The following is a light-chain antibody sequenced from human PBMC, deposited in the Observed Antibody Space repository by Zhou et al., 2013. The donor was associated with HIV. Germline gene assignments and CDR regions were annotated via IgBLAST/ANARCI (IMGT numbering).Light chain of an antibody. J-gene: IGKJ1*01. CDR2: GAS. CDR1: QSVSSSY. CDR3: QKYDNAPRT. Sequence: PGERATLSCRASQSVSSSYLSWYQQKPGQAPRLLIYGASTRATGIPARFSGSGSGTDSTLTISSLQPEDFAVYFCQKYDNAPRTFGQGTKVEIK. V-gene: IGKV3D-7*01.